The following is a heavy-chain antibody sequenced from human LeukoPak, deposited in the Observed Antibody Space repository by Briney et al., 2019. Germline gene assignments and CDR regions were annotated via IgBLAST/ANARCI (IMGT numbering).Heavy chain of an antibody. CDR3: ARDLLLEEAAGTFDSV. J-gene: IGHJ4*02. CDR2: IIPILGIA. V-gene: IGHV1-69*04. CDR1: GGTFSSYA. D-gene: IGHD6-13*01. Sequence: GASVKVSCKASGGTFSSYAISWVRQAPGQGLEWMGRIIPILGIANYAQKFQGRVTITADKSTSTAYMELSSLRSEDTAVYYCARDLLLEEAAGTFDSVWGQGTLVTVSS.